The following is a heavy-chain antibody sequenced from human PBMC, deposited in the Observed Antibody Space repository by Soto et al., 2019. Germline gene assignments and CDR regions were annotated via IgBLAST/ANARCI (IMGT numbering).Heavy chain of an antibody. CDR2: INPNSGGT. Sequence: ASVKVSCKASGYTFTGYCMHWVQQAPGQGLEWMGWINPNSGGTNYAQKFQGRVTMTRDTSISTAYMELSRLRSDDTAVYYCASAFKRYCSSTTCYTDWFDPWRQGTLVTVSS. J-gene: IGHJ5*02. V-gene: IGHV1-2*02. CDR1: GYTFTGYC. CDR3: ASAFKRYCSSTTCYTDWFDP. D-gene: IGHD2-2*02.